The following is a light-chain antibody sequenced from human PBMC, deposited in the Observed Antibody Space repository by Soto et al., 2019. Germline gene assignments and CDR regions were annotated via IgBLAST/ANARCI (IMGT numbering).Light chain of an antibody. CDR3: CSYTSSNTLI. J-gene: IGLJ2*01. CDR1: NYNY. CDR2: EVS. V-gene: IGLV2-14*01. Sequence: QSALTQPASVSGSPGQSITISCTGTNYNYISWYQQHPGEAPKLMIYEVSNRASWVSNRFSGSKSDNTASLTISGLQTEDEADYYCCSYTSSNTLIFGGGTKLTVL.